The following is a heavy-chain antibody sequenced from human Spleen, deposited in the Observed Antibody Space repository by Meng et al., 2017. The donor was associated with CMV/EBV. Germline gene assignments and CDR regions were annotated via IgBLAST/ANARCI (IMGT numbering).Heavy chain of an antibody. J-gene: IGHJ4*02. D-gene: IGHD6-13*01. CDR2: INHSGST. Sequence: QVQLQQWGAGLLKPSETLSLTCAVYGGSFRGYYWSWIRQPPGKGLEWIGEINHSGSTNYNPSLKSRVTISVDTSKNQFSLKLSSVTAADTAVYYCARGFQYSSSWYVLKNDPPFDYWGQGTLVTVSS. CDR1: GGSFRGYY. V-gene: IGHV4-34*01. CDR3: ARGFQYSSSWYVLKNDPPFDY.